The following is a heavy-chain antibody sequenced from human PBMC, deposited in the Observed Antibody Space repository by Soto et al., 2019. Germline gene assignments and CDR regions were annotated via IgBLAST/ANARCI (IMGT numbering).Heavy chain of an antibody. V-gene: IGHV5-51*01. CDR1: GYSFTSYW. J-gene: IGHJ6*02. D-gene: IGHD2-2*02. Sequence: XEFLKISCKGSGYSFTSYWLGWVRQMPGKGLEWMGIIYPGDSYTRYSPSFQGQVTISADKSISTAYLQWSSLKASDTAMYYCARAGAGYCSSTSCYTGVNYYYYGMDVWGQGTTVTVS. CDR3: ARAGAGYCSSTSCYTGVNYYYYGMDV. CDR2: IYPGDSYT.